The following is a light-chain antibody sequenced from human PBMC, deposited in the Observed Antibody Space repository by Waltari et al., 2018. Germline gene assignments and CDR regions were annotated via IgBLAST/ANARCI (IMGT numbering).Light chain of an antibody. V-gene: IGKV3-20*01. Sequence: CRASQGVSRSLTWYQQKPGQAPRLLIYDASSRATGIPDRFSGSGSGTDFSLTISRLQPEDFAVYYCQHYVRLPATFGQGTKVEIK. CDR3: QHYVRLPAT. CDR2: DAS. J-gene: IGKJ1*01. CDR1: QGVSRS.